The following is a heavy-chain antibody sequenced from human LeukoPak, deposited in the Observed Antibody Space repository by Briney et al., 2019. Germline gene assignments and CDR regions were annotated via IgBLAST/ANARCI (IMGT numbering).Heavy chain of an antibody. Sequence: GGSLRLSCAASGFTFTTYWMSWVRQAPGKGLEWVANINQDGNEKYYVASVKGRFTISRDNAKNSMFVQMNRLRAEDTAVYYCARVSCSSTSCYYYYGMDVWGQGTTVTVSS. D-gene: IGHD2-2*01. CDR1: GFTFTTYW. CDR2: INQDGNEK. J-gene: IGHJ6*02. V-gene: IGHV3-7*05. CDR3: ARVSCSSTSCYYYYGMDV.